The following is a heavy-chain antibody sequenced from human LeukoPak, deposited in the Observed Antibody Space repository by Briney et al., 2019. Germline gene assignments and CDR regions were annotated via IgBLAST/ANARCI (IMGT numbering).Heavy chain of an antibody. CDR3: ARAEIKLYNQRRYYFDY. J-gene: IGHJ4*02. Sequence: KPSETLSLTCAVYGGSFSGYYWSWIRQPPGKGLEWIGEINHSGSTNYNTSLKSRVTISVDTSKNQFSLKLSSVTAADTAVYYCARAEIKLYNQRRYYFDYWGQGTLVTVSS. CDR1: GGSFSGYY. D-gene: IGHD3-16*02. CDR2: INHSGST. V-gene: IGHV4-34*01.